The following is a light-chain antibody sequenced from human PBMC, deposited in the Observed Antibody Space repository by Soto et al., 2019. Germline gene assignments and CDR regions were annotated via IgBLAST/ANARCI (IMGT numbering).Light chain of an antibody. CDR1: QSIRYY. V-gene: IGKV1-39*01. Sequence: DIQMTQSPSSLSASVGDRVSITCRASQSIRYYLNWYQQKPGKAPKLLINAASILQSGVPSRFSGSGSGTDFTLTISSRQPEDSATYYCQQSHSNALTFGQGTRLEIK. CDR2: AAS. CDR3: QQSHSNALT. J-gene: IGKJ5*01.